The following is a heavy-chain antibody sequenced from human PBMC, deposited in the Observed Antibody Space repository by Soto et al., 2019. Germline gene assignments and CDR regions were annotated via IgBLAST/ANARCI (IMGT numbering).Heavy chain of an antibody. D-gene: IGHD4-17*01. CDR1: GWSFSGYY. J-gene: IGHJ6*02. CDR3: ARTTVTYYYYYYGMDV. V-gene: IGHV4-34*01. CDR2: INHSGST. Sequence: SETLSLTCAVYGWSFSGYYWSWIRQPPGKGLEWIGEINHSGSTNYNPSLKSRVTISVDTSKNQFSLKLSSVTAADTAVYYCARTTVTYYYYYYGMDVWGQGTTVTVSS.